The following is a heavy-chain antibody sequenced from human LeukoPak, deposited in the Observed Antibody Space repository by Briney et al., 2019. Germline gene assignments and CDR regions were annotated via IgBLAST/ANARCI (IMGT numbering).Heavy chain of an antibody. J-gene: IGHJ4*02. CDR2: INHSGST. D-gene: IGHD2-2*01. Sequence: PSETLSLTCAVYGGSFSGYYWSWIRQPPGKGLEWIGEINHSGSTNNNPSLKSRVTISVDTSKNQFSLKLSSVTAADTAVYYCARIVCSSTSCLYYFDYWGQGTLVTVSS. CDR3: ARIVCSSTSCLYYFDY. CDR1: GGSFSGYY. V-gene: IGHV4-34*01.